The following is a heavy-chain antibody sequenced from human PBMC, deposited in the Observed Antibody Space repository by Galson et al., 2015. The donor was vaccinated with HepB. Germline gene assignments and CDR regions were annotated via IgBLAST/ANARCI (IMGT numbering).Heavy chain of an antibody. CDR2: INHRGST. D-gene: IGHD3-3*01. CDR1: GGSFSGYY. Sequence: SETLSLTCAVYGGSFSGYYWSWIRQSPGKGLGWIGEINHRGSTNYNPSLKSRVTISVDTSKNQFSLKLSSVTAADTAVYYCAREAVGITIFALARGGQGTLVTVSS. J-gene: IGHJ4*02. CDR3: AREAVGITIFALAR. V-gene: IGHV4-34*01.